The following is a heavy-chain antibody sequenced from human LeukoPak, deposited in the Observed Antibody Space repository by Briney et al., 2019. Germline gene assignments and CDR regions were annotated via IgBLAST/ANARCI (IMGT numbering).Heavy chain of an antibody. CDR1: GFTFSSYG. CDR2: IWYDGSNK. D-gene: IGHD3-3*01. Sequence: PGRSLRLSCAASGFTFSSYGMPWVRQAPGKGLEWVAVIWYDGSNKYYADSVKGRFTISRDNSKNTLYLQMNSLRAEDTAVYYCAKAHSPYYDFWSAAAAFDYWGQGTLVTVSS. CDR3: AKAHSPYYDFWSAAAAFDY. J-gene: IGHJ4*02. V-gene: IGHV3-33*06.